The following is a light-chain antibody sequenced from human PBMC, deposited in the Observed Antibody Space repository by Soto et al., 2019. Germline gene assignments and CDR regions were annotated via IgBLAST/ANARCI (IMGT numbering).Light chain of an antibody. CDR3: QQSYMTPWT. CDR1: QSMSTY. J-gene: IGKJ1*01. Sequence: DIQMTQSPSSLSASVGDRVTITCRASQSMSTYLNWYQQKPGKAPKPLIYTASTLHSGVPSRFSGSGAGTGFTLTISSLQPEDFATYYCQQSYMTPWTFGQGTKVDIK. V-gene: IGKV1-39*01. CDR2: TAS.